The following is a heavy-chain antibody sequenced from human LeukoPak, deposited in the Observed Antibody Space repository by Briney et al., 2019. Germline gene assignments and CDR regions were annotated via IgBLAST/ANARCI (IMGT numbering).Heavy chain of an antibody. J-gene: IGHJ4*02. Sequence: GESLKISCKGSGYSFTSYWIGWVRQMPGKGLEWMGIIYPGDSDTRYSPSFQGQVTISADKSISTAYLQWSSLKASDTAMYYCARLPYYYDSSGYYYPKYYFDYWGQGTLVTVSS. CDR3: ARLPYYYDSSGYYYPKYYFDY. CDR1: GYSFTSYW. V-gene: IGHV5-51*01. CDR2: IYPGDSDT. D-gene: IGHD3-22*01.